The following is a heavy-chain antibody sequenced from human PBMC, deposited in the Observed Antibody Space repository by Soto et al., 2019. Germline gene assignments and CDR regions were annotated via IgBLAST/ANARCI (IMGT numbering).Heavy chain of an antibody. CDR2: IYYSGST. CDR3: ARQQTYFDWLLTPPRAFDF. CDR1: GGSISSGGYY. J-gene: IGHJ3*01. V-gene: IGHV4-31*03. D-gene: IGHD3-9*01. Sequence: PSETLSLTCTVSGGSISSGGYYWSWIRQHPGKGLEWIGYIYYSGSTYYNPSLKSRVTISVDTSKNQFSLKLSSVTAADTAVYYCARQQTYFDWLLTPPRAFDFPGLATIVTVSS.